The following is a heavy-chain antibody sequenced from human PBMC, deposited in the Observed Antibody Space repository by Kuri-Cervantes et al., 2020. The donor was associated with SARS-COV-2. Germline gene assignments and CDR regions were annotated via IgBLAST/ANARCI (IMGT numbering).Heavy chain of an antibody. CDR2: ISYDGSNK. CDR3: ARDLGSGWYP. CDR1: GFTVSSNY. V-gene: IGHV3-30*03. Sequence: GESLKISCAASGFTVSSNYMSWVRQAPGKGLEWVAVISYDGSNKYYADSVKGRFTISRDNSKNTLYLQMNSLRAEDTAVYYCARDLGSGWYPWGQGTRVTGSS. J-gene: IGHJ5*02. D-gene: IGHD6-19*01.